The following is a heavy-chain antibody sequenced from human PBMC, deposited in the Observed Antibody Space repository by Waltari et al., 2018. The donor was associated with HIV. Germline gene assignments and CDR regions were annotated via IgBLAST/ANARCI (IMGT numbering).Heavy chain of an antibody. Sequence: QVQLQESGPGLVKPSQTLSLTCTVSGGSISSGGYYWSWIRQHPGKGLEWIGYIYYSGSTYYNPSLKSRVTISVETSKNQFSLKLSSVTAADTAVYYCARDKSLYYDSSGPLDYWGQGTLVTVSS. J-gene: IGHJ4*02. V-gene: IGHV4-31*03. D-gene: IGHD3-22*01. CDR1: GGSISSGGYY. CDR3: ARDKSLYYDSSGPLDY. CDR2: IYYSGST.